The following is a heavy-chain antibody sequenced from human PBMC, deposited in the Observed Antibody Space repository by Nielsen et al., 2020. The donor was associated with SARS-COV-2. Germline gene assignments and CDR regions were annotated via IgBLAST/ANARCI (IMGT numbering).Heavy chain of an antibody. CDR1: GYTFTSYG. Sequence: ASVKVSCKASGYTFTSYGISWVRQAPGQGLEWMGWISAYNGNTKYVQKLQGRVTMTTDTSTSTAYMELRSLRSDDTAVYYCARDMRSSTSCQGGYWGQGTLVTVSS. CDR2: ISAYNGNT. V-gene: IGHV1-18*01. J-gene: IGHJ4*02. CDR3: ARDMRSSTSCQGGY. D-gene: IGHD2-2*01.